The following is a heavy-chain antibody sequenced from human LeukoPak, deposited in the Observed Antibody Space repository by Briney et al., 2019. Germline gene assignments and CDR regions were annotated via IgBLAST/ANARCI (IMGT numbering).Heavy chain of an antibody. CDR2: IYSGGST. CDR1: GFTVSSSY. Sequence: PGGSLRLSRAASGFTVSSSYMSWVRQAPGKGLEWVSVIYSGGSTYYADSVKGRFTISRHNSKNTLYLQMNSLRAEDTAVYYCARDGDTVKFDYWGQGTLVTVSS. D-gene: IGHD5-18*01. CDR3: ARDGDTVKFDY. V-gene: IGHV3-53*04. J-gene: IGHJ4*02.